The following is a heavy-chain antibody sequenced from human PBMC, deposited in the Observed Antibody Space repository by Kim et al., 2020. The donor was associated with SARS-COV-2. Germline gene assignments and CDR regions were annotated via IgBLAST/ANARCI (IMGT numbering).Heavy chain of an antibody. D-gene: IGHD6-13*01. CDR2: IYYSGST. CDR3: ARYSSSWPESGSSYFDY. V-gene: IGHV4-39*07. Sequence: SETLSLTCTVSGGSISSSSYYWGWIRQPPGKGLEWIGSIYYSGSTYYNPSLKSRVTISVDTSKNQFSLKLSSVTAADTAVYYCARYSSSWPESGSSYFDYWGQGTLVTVSS. J-gene: IGHJ4*02. CDR1: GGSISSSSYY.